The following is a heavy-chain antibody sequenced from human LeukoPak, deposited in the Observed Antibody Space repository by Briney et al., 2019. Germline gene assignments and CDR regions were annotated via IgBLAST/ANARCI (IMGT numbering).Heavy chain of an antibody. CDR1: GFTFSTYS. CDR3: ARAGILVAGTDWYFDL. V-gene: IGHV3-21*01. Sequence: GSLRLSCAASGFTFSTYSMNWVRQAPGKGLEWVSSISSGGNYIYYADSVKGRFTISRDNAKNSLYLQMNSLRAEETAVYYCARAGILVAGTDWYFDLWGRGTLVTVSS. D-gene: IGHD6-19*01. CDR2: ISSGGNYI. J-gene: IGHJ2*01.